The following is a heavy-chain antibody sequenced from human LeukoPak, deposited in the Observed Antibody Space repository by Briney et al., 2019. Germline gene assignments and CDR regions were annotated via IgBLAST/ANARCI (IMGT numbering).Heavy chain of an antibody. V-gene: IGHV4-59*08. Sequence: SETLSLTCAVYGGSFSGYYWSWIRQPPGKGLEWIGYIYYSGTTNYNPSLKSRVTISVDTSRTHFSLKLSSVTAADTAVYYCARHRAAANWFDPWGQGTLVTVSS. CDR2: IYYSGTT. CDR3: ARHRAAANWFDP. D-gene: IGHD2-2*01. CDR1: GGSFSGYY. J-gene: IGHJ5*02.